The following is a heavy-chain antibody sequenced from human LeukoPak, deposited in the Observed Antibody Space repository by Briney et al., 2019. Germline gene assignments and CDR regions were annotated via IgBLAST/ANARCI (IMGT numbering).Heavy chain of an antibody. V-gene: IGHV4-59*12. CDR1: GGSISSYY. CDR3: AREYTLYRSGWFLDY. Sequence: SETLSLTCTVSGGSISSYYWSWIRQPPGKGLEWIGYIYYSGSTNYNPSLKSRVTISVDTSKNQFSLKLSSVTAADTAVYYCAREYTLYRSGWFLDYWGQRTVVTVSS. D-gene: IGHD6-19*01. J-gene: IGHJ4*02. CDR2: IYYSGST.